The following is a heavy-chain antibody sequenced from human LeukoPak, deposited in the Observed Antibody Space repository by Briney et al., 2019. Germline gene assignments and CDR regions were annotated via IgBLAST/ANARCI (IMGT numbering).Heavy chain of an antibody. D-gene: IGHD6-6*01. J-gene: IGHJ4*02. V-gene: IGHV4-39*02. CDR1: GGSISSSSSY. CDR3: AREGRQYSIDY. Sequence: KSSETLSLTCSVSGGSISSSSSYWGWIRQPPGKGLEWIGSIYYSGSSFDNPALKSRVTISVDTSKNQFSLKLSSVTAADTAVYYCAREGRQYSIDYWGLGTLVTVSS. CDR2: IYYSGSS.